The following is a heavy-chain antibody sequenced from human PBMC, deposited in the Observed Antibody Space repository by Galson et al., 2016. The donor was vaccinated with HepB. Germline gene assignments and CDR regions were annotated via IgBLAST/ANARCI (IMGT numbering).Heavy chain of an antibody. Sequence: SLRLSCAASEFTFNNCPLHWVRQAPGKGLEWVAVLSHDGVTKSYADSVRARFTISRDKSKTTVYLQMAGLSAEDTAVYYCAREWELGGYFDYWGQGTLVTVSS. CDR1: EFTFNNCP. CDR3: AREWELGGYFDY. V-gene: IGHV3-30-3*01. CDR2: LSHDGVTK. J-gene: IGHJ4*02. D-gene: IGHD1-26*01.